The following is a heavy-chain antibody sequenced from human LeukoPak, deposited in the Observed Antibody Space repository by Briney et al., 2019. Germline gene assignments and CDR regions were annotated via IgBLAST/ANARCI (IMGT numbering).Heavy chain of an antibody. CDR3: AREKVGYCSSTSCYSYYYYGMDV. CDR2: INPNSGGT. Sequence: ASVTVSCKASGYTFTGYYMHWVRQAPGQGLEWMGWINPNSGGTNYAQKFQGRVTMTRDTSISTAYMELSRLRSDDTAVYYCAREKVGYCSSTSCYSYYYYGMDVWGQGTTVTVSS. V-gene: IGHV1-2*02. CDR1: GYTFTGYY. J-gene: IGHJ6*02. D-gene: IGHD2-2*02.